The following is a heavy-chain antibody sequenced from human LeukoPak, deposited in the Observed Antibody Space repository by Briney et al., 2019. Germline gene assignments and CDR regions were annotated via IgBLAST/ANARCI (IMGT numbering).Heavy chain of an antibody. D-gene: IGHD6-25*01. V-gene: IGHV3-15*01. CDR2: IKSITEGVTT. Sequence: GGSLRLSCAASGFTVNTAWMNWVRQAPGKGLEYIGRIKSITEGVTTYYAAPVKRRFTISRDDSKNTLYLQMNSLKIEHTAQYYCTTDCRLWGQGTLVTVSS. J-gene: IGHJ1*01. CDR3: TTDCRL. CDR1: GFTVNTAW.